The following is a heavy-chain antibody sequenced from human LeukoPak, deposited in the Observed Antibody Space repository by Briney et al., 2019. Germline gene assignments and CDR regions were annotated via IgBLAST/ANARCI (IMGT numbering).Heavy chain of an antibody. D-gene: IGHD3-22*01. CDR1: GFTFSSYA. CDR2: ISGSGGST. V-gene: IGHV3-23*01. CDR3: AKGVDYYDSSGSGY. Sequence: GGSLRLSCAASGFTFSSYAMSWVRQAPGKGLEWVSAISGSGGSTYYADSVKGRFTISRDNSKNTLYLQMNSLRAEDTAVYYCAKGVDYYDSSGSGYWGQGILVTVSS. J-gene: IGHJ4*02.